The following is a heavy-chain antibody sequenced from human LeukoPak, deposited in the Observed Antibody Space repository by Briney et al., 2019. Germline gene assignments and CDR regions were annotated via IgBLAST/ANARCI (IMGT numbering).Heavy chain of an antibody. CDR1: GGSISSSNW. CDR3: ARDSGTTGEVKFDP. Sequence: SETLSLTCAVSGGSISSSNWWSWVRQPPGKGLEWIGEIYHSGSTNYNPSLKSRVTISVDKSKNQFSLKLSSVAAADTAVYYCARDSGTTGEVKFDPWGQGTLVTVSS. D-gene: IGHD3-10*01. CDR2: IYHSGST. V-gene: IGHV4-4*02. J-gene: IGHJ5*02.